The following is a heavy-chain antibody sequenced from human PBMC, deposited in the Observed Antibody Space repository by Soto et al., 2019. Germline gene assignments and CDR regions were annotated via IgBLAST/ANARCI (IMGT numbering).Heavy chain of an antibody. CDR1: GFTFNNYA. CDR2: ISYSGDRT. V-gene: IGHV3-23*01. J-gene: IGHJ6*02. CDR3: AKVTIEVPAPGTAV. D-gene: IGHD6-13*01. Sequence: LSCAASGFTFNNYAMSWVRQAPGKGLEWVSAISYSGDRTFYADSAKGRFTISRDNSKNTLYLEMKSLRAEDTAIYYCAKVTIEVPAPGTAVWGQGTTVTVSS.